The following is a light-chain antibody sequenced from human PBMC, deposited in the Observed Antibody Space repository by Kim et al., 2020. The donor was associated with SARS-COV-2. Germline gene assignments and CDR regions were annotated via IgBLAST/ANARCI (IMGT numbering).Light chain of an antibody. J-gene: IGLJ3*02. CDR2: QDS. V-gene: IGLV3-1*01. CDR1: KLGDKY. Sequence: SYELTQPPSVSVSPGQTASITCSGDKLGDKYACWYQQKPGQSPVLVIYQDSKRPSGIPERFFGSNSGNTATLTISGTQAMDEADYYCQAWDSSFWVFGGGTKLTVL. CDR3: QAWDSSFWV.